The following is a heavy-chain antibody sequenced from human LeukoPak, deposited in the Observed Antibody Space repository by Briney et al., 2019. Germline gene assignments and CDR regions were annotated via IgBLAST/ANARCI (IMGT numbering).Heavy chain of an antibody. CDR3: AKSLSYYDSSGLDY. CDR1: GFTFNSYW. V-gene: IGHV3-7*03. CDR2: IKQDGSGE. D-gene: IGHD3-22*01. J-gene: IGHJ4*02. Sequence: GGSLRLSCAASGFTFNSYWMSWVRQAPGKGLEWVANIKQDGSGENYVDSVKGRFTISRDNSKNTLYLQMNSLRAEDTAVYYCAKSLSYYDSSGLDYWGQGTLVTVSS.